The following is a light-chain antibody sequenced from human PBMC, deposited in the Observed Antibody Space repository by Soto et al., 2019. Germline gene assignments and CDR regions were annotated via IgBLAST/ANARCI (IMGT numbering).Light chain of an antibody. V-gene: IGKV1-39*01. CDR1: QSIRSY. CDR2: AAS. CDR3: QQSYSTPWT. Sequence: DIQMTQSPSTLSASVGDRVTITCRASQSIRSYLNWYQQKPGKAPKLLIYAASSLQSGVPSRFSGSGSGTDFTLTISSLQPEDFATYYCQQSYSTPWTFGQGTKVHIK. J-gene: IGKJ1*01.